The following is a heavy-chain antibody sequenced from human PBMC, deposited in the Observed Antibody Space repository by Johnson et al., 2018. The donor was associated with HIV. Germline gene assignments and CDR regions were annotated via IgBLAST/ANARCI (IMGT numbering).Heavy chain of an antibody. V-gene: IGHV3-23*04. CDR1: GFTFSSYA. Sequence: EVQLVESGGGLVQPGGSLRLSCAASGFTFSSYAMSWVRQAPGKGLEWVSAISGSGGSTYYADSVKGRFTISRDNSKNTLYLQMNSLRAEDTAVYYCAKDLHGYQLRDDAFDIWGQGTMVTVSS. CDR3: AKDLHGYQLRDDAFDI. CDR2: ISGSGGST. J-gene: IGHJ3*02. D-gene: IGHD2-2*01.